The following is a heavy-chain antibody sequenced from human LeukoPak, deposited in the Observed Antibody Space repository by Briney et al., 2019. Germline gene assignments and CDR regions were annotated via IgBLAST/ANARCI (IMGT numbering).Heavy chain of an antibody. CDR2: IYYSGST. CDR3: ARQMTTVTTLGSGYYYYMDV. Sequence: PSETLSLTCTVSGGSISSRSYYWGWIRQPPGKGLEWIGSIYYSGSTYYNPSLKSRVTISVDTSKNQFSLKLSSVAAADTAVYYCARQMTTVTTLGSGYYYYMDVWGKGTTVTVSS. V-gene: IGHV4-39*01. J-gene: IGHJ6*03. CDR1: GGSISSRSYY. D-gene: IGHD4-11*01.